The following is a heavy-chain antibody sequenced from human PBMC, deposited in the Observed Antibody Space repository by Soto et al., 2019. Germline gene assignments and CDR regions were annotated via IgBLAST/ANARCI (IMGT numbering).Heavy chain of an antibody. CDR2: ISWNSGSI. Sequence: SLRLSCAASGFTFDDYAMHWVRQAPGKGLEWVSGISWNSGSIGYADSVKGRFTISGDNAKNSLYLQMNSLRAEDTALYYCAKGYYDSSGSMDYFDYWGQGTLVTVSS. J-gene: IGHJ4*02. CDR1: GFTFDDYA. D-gene: IGHD3-22*01. CDR3: AKGYYDSSGSMDYFDY. V-gene: IGHV3-9*01.